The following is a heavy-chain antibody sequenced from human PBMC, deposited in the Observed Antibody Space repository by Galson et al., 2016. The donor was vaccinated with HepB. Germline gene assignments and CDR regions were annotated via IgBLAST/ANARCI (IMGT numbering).Heavy chain of an antibody. Sequence: SLRLSCAASGFTFTDYAMTWVRQAPGKGLEWVSAISNRGDTTYSADSVQGRFTISRDNSENMLYLQMNSLRAEDTAVYYCAKWTRCSSGRCFDAVDVWGQGTMVTVSS. D-gene: IGHD2-15*01. CDR3: AKWTRCSSGRCFDAVDV. CDR1: GFTFTDYA. CDR2: ISNRGDTT. V-gene: IGHV3-23*01. J-gene: IGHJ3*01.